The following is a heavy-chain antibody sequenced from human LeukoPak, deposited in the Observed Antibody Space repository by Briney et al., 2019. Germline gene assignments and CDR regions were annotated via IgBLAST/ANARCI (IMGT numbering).Heavy chain of an antibody. CDR2: IKQDGSKK. CDR1: GFTFSSYR. V-gene: IGHV3-7*03. Sequence: GGSLRLSCAASGFTFSSYRMSWVRQAPGKGLEWVANIKQDGSKKYYVDSVKGRFTISRDNAENSLYLQMNSLRVEDTAVYYCAKDKDPYYYYGMDVWGQGTTVTVSS. CDR3: AKDKDPYYYYGMDV. J-gene: IGHJ6*02.